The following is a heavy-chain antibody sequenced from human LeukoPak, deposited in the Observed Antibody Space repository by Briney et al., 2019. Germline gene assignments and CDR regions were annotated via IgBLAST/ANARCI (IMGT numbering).Heavy chain of an antibody. CDR2: MNPNSGNT. V-gene: IGHV1-8*03. J-gene: IGHJ4*02. CDR1: GYTFTSND. D-gene: IGHD3-3*01. Sequence: ASVKVSCKXSGYTFTSNDINWVRQATGQGLEWMGWMNPNSGNTGYAQKFQGRVTITRNTSISTAYMELSSLRSEDTAVYYCARGDFWSGYCGYWGQGTLVTVSS. CDR3: ARGDFWSGYCGY.